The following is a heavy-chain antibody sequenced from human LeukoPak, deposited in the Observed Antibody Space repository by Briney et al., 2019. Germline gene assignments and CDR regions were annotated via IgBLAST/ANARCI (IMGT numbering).Heavy chain of an antibody. V-gene: IGHV4-4*07. J-gene: IGHJ3*02. CDR2: IYTSGST. CDR1: GGSISNYY. Sequence: SETLSLTCTVSGGSISNYYWSWIRQPAGKGLEWIGRIYTSGSTNYNPSLKSRVTISVDTSKNQFSLKLSSVTAADTAVYYCAREFIGLIGAYDYYDSSGYYPDAFDIWGQGTMVTVSS. D-gene: IGHD3-22*01. CDR3: AREFIGLIGAYDYYDSSGYYPDAFDI.